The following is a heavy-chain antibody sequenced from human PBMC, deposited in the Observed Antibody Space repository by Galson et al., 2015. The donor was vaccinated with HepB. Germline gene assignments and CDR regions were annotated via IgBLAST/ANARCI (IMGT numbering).Heavy chain of an antibody. CDR2: ISSSSSTI. Sequence: SLRLSCAASGFTFSSYSMNWVRQAPGKGLEWVSYISSSSSTIYYADSVKGRFTISRDNAKNSLYLQMNSLRAEDTAVYYCARDRTHIIAVAMPGEDYWGQGTLVTVSS. V-gene: IGHV3-48*01. D-gene: IGHD6-19*01. J-gene: IGHJ4*02. CDR3: ARDRTHIIAVAMPGEDY. CDR1: GFTFSSYS.